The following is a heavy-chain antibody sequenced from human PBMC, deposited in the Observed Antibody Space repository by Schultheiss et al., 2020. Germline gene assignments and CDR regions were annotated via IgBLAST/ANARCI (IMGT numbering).Heavy chain of an antibody. V-gene: IGHV3-15*05. D-gene: IGHD3-3*01. Sequence: GGSLRLSCAASGFTFSNAWMSWVRQAPGKGLEWVARFKSAADGGATDYAAPVKGRFTISRDDSENSLYLEMHSLKAGDTAVYYCTRGEGVADYWGQGTLVTVSS. CDR2: FKSAADGGAT. J-gene: IGHJ4*02. CDR3: TRGEGVADY. CDR1: GFTFSNAW.